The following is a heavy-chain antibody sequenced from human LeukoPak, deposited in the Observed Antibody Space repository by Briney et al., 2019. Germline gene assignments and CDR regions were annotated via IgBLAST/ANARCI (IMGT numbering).Heavy chain of an antibody. V-gene: IGHV4-38-2*02. Sequence: SETLSLTCTVSGYSISSGYYWGWIRQPPGKGLEWIGSIYHSGSTYYNPSLKSRVTISVDTSKNQFSLKLSSVTAADTAVYYCAREGGYDFWSGYVRSPNAFDIWGQGTMVTVSS. CDR1: GYSISSGYY. CDR2: IYHSGST. J-gene: IGHJ3*02. D-gene: IGHD3-3*01. CDR3: AREGGYDFWSGYVRSPNAFDI.